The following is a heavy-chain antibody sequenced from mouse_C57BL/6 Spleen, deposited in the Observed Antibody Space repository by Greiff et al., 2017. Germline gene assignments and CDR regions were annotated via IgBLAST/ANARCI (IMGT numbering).Heavy chain of an antibody. CDR2: ISSGGDYI. CDR3: TRDRGEGYFDV. J-gene: IGHJ1*03. V-gene: IGHV5-9-1*02. CDR1: GFTFSSYA. Sequence: EVKLEESGEGLVKPGGSLKLSCAASGFTFSSYAMSWVRQTPEKRLEWVAYISSGGDYIYYADTVKGRFTISRDNARNTLYLQMSSLKSEDTAMYYCTRDRGEGYFDVWGTGTTVTVSS.